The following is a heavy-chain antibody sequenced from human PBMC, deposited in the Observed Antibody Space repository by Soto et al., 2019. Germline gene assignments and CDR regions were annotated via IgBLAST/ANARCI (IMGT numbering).Heavy chain of an antibody. J-gene: IGHJ4*02. CDR2: IDGAAATT. D-gene: IGHD1-26*01. CDR1: GFTFNNKW. Sequence: GGSLRLSCTASGFTFNNKWMHWVRQAPGKGLVWLSRIDGAAATTNYADSVKGRFTISRDNAKNIVFLHVNGLTDEDTAVYYCARGGAMGVDYWGQGTLVTVSS. CDR3: ARGGAMGVDY. V-gene: IGHV3-74*01.